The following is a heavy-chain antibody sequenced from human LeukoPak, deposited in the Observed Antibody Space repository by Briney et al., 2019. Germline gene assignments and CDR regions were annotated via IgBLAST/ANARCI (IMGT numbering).Heavy chain of an antibody. Sequence: GGSLRLSCAASGFTFSSYAMSWVRQAPGKGLEWVSAISGSGGSTYYADSVKGRFTISRGNSKNTLYLQMNSLRAEDTAVYYCAKDLRFGSRGSIAARFDYWGQGTLVTVSS. CDR3: AKDLRFGSRGSIAARFDY. J-gene: IGHJ4*02. V-gene: IGHV3-23*01. D-gene: IGHD6-6*01. CDR2: ISGSGGST. CDR1: GFTFSSYA.